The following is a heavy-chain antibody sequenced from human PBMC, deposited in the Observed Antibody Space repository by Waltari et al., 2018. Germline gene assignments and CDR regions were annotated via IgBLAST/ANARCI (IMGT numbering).Heavy chain of an antibody. Sequence: EVQLLESGGGLVQPGGSLRLSCAASGFTFSSYAMSWVRQAPGKGLEWVSAISGSGGSTYYADSVKGRFTISRDNSKNTLYLQMSSLRAEDTAVYYCAKDFYGDYGRGYYYGMDVWGQGTTVTVSS. CDR3: AKDFYGDYGRGYYYGMDV. CDR1: GFTFSSYA. J-gene: IGHJ6*02. D-gene: IGHD4-17*01. V-gene: IGHV3-23*01. CDR2: ISGSGGST.